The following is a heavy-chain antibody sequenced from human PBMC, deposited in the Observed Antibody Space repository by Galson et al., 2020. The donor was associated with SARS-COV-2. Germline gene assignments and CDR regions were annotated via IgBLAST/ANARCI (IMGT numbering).Heavy chain of an antibody. Sequence: TGGYLRLSCAASGFTFSSCWMHWVRQAPGKGLVWVSRINSDGSSTSYADSVKGRFTISRDNAKNTLYLQMNSLRAEDTAVYYCARVGTRCGCKYYFDYWGQGTLVTVSS. CDR1: GFTFSSCW. J-gene: IGHJ4*02. CDR3: ARVGTRCGCKYYFDY. D-gene: IGHD6-19*01. V-gene: IGHV3-74*01. CDR2: INSDGSST.